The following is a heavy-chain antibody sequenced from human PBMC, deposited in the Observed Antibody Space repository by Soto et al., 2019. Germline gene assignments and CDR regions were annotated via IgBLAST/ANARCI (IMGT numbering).Heavy chain of an antibody. CDR3: ARVVGALGHWFAP. CDR2: ISAYNGNT. CDR1: GYTFTSYG. J-gene: IGHJ5*02. D-gene: IGHD1-26*01. Sequence: QVQLVQSGAEVKKPGASVKVSCKASGYTFTSYGISWVRQAPGQGLEWMGRISAYNGNTKKAQKLQGRVTMTTETSTSTAYTELMTLRSDDTAVYYCARVVGALGHWFAPLGQGTLDTVSS. V-gene: IGHV1-18*01.